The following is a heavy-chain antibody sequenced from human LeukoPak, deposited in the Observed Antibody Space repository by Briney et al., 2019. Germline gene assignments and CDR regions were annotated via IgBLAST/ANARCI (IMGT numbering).Heavy chain of an antibody. V-gene: IGHV4-59*01. Sequence: SETLSLTCTVSGGSISSYYWSWIRQPPGKGLEWIGYIYYSGSTNYNPSLKSRVTISVDTSKNQFSLKLSSVTAADTAVYYCARVRRNSGSYWFDPWGQGTLVTVSS. CDR3: ARVRRNSGSYWFDP. CDR2: IYYSGST. CDR1: GGSISSYY. D-gene: IGHD1-26*01. J-gene: IGHJ5*02.